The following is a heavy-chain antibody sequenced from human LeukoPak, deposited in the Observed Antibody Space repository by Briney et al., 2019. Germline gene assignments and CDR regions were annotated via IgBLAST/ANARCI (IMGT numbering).Heavy chain of an antibody. V-gene: IGHV4-61*01. Sequence: KPSETLSLTCTVSGGSISSSSYYWGWIRQPPGKGLEWIGCVYYSGTTYYNPSLKSRVTISVDTSKNQFSLKLHSVTASDTAVYYCARDGGTYGMDVWGQGTTVTVSS. D-gene: IGHD3-16*01. CDR2: VYYSGTT. CDR1: GGSISSSSYY. J-gene: IGHJ6*02. CDR3: ARDGGTYGMDV.